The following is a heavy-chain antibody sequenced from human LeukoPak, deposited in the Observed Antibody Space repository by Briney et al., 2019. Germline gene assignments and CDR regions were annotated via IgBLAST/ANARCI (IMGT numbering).Heavy chain of an antibody. CDR3: ARGSYSSGWYFDY. CDR1: GGSISSSSYY. CDR2: IYYSGST. Sequence: PSETLSLTCTVSGGSISSSSYYWGWIRQPPGKGLEWIGSIYYSGSTYYSPSLKSRVTISVDTSKNQFSLKLSSVTAADTAVYYCARGSYSSGWYFDYWGQGTLVTVSS. D-gene: IGHD6-19*01. J-gene: IGHJ4*02. V-gene: IGHV4-39*07.